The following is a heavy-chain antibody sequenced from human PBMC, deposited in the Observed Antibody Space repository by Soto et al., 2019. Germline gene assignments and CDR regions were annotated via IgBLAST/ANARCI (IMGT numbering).Heavy chain of an antibody. CDR1: GYSFTSYW. V-gene: IGHV5-51*01. D-gene: IGHD2-2*01. CDR2: IYPGDSDT. J-gene: IGHJ6*03. CDR3: ARHGRDGYCSSTSCYDYYYYMDV. Sequence: GESLKISCKGSGYSFTSYWIGWVRQMPGKGLEWMGIIYPGDSDTRYSPSFQGQVTISADKSISTAYLQWSGLKASDTAMYYCARHGRDGYCSSTSCYDYYYYMDVWGKGTTVTVSS.